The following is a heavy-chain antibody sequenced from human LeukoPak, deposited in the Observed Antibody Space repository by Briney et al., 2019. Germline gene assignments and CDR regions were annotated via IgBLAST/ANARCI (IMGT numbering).Heavy chain of an antibody. J-gene: IGHJ4*02. D-gene: IGHD5-18*01. CDR2: VKQDGSER. Sequence: GGSLRLSCVASEFTFSSHWMAWVRRAPGKGLEWVANVKQDGSERYYVESVKGRLSISRDNAKNSLYLQMNSLRAEDTAVYFCARVPVDTNMVSHIDYWGQGTLVTVSS. V-gene: IGHV3-7*01. CDR1: EFTFSSHW. CDR3: ARVPVDTNMVSHIDY.